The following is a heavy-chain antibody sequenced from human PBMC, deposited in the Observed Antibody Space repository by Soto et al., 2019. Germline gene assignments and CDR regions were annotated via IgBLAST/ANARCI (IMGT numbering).Heavy chain of an antibody. V-gene: IGHV1-69*06. Sequence: QEQLVQSGAEVKKPGSSVKVSCKASGGTIRSYAISWVRQAPGQGLEFMGGVIPMYGTSTYAQKFQGRVTITADTSTNTAYMELSSLRSDDTAIYYCARDIIVVVSAERDLYYYYGMDVWGQGTTVTVSS. CDR3: ARDIIVVVSAERDLYYYYGMDV. CDR1: GGTIRSYA. D-gene: IGHD2-8*02. CDR2: VIPMYGTS. J-gene: IGHJ6*02.